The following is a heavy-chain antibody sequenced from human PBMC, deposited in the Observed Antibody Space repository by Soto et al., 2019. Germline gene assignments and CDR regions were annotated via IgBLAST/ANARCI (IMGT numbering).Heavy chain of an antibody. CDR3: AKGEYCSGGSCYPFRVFDYYYGMDV. CDR1: GFTFSSYA. Sequence: EVQLLESGGGLVQPGGSLRLSCAASGFTFSSYAMSWVRQAPGKGLEWXSAXXXXXGSTYYADSVKGRFTISRDNSKNTLYLQMNSLRAEDTAVYYCAKGEYCSGGSCYPFRVFDYYYGMDVWGQGTTVTVSS. V-gene: IGHV3-23*01. J-gene: IGHJ6*02. CDR2: XXXXXGST. D-gene: IGHD2-15*01.